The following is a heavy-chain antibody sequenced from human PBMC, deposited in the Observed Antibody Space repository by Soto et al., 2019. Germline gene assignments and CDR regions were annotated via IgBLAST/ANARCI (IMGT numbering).Heavy chain of an antibody. D-gene: IGHD3-3*01. J-gene: IGHJ6*02. CDR1: GFTFSSYS. V-gene: IGHV3-21*01. CDR3: ARDLTIFGVVTYYGMDV. CDR2: ISSSSSYI. Sequence: GGSLRLSCAASGFTFSSYSMNWVRQAPGKGLEWVSSISSSSSYIYYADSVKGRFTISRDNAKNSLYLQMNSLRAEDTAVYYCARDLTIFGVVTYYGMDVWGQGTTVTVSS.